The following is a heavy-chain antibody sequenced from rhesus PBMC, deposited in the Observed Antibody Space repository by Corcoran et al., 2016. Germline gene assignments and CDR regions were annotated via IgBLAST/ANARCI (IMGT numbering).Heavy chain of an antibody. CDR2: IYGSGGST. V-gene: IGHV4-160*01. D-gene: IGHD6-31*01. CDR3: ARNILAAAGYFDY. Sequence: QVQLQASGPGLVKPSATLSLTCTVSGGSISRDSWIWLRQSPGTGLEWIGRIYGSGGSTDYNPSLKTRVTISTDTSKNQFSLKLSSVTAADTAVYYCARNILAAAGYFDYWGQGVLVTVSS. J-gene: IGHJ4*01. CDR1: GGSISRDS.